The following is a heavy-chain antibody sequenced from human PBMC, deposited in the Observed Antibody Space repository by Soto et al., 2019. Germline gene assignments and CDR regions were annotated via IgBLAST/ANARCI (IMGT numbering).Heavy chain of an antibody. CDR2: IYYSGST. Sequence: SETLSLTCTVSGGSISSYYWSWIRQPPGKGLEWIGYIYYSGSTNYNPSLKSRVTISVDTSKNQFSLKLSSVTAADTAVYYCARMSVVVAALDDFDIWGQGTLVTVSS. CDR1: GGSISSYY. D-gene: IGHD2-15*01. CDR3: ARMSVVVAALDDFDI. J-gene: IGHJ3*02. V-gene: IGHV4-59*01.